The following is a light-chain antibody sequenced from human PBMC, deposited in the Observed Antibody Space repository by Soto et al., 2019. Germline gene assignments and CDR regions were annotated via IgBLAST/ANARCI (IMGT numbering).Light chain of an antibody. Sequence: EIVMTQSPATLSVSPGERATLSCRASQSVSSNLAWYQQKPGQAPRLLIYGASTRATCIPDRFSGSGAVTEFDLPVSSLQSDDFAFYYCQQYNNWPSITCGRGTRLEIK. J-gene: IGKJ5*01. V-gene: IGKV3-15*01. CDR2: GAS. CDR1: QSVSSN. CDR3: QQYNNWPSIT.